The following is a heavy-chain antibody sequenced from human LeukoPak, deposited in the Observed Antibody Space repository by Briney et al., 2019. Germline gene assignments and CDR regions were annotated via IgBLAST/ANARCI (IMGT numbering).Heavy chain of an antibody. V-gene: IGHV3-23*01. CDR3: ARYSGWRTRYYYYGMDV. Sequence: GGSLRLSCAASGFTFCSYAMSWVREAPGKGLEWVSAVTGSGGSTYYADSVKGRFTISRDNSKNTLYLQMNSLRTEDTAVYYCARYSGWRTRYYYYGMDVWGQGTTVTVSS. CDR2: VTGSGGST. CDR1: GFTFCSYA. D-gene: IGHD5-12*01. J-gene: IGHJ6*02.